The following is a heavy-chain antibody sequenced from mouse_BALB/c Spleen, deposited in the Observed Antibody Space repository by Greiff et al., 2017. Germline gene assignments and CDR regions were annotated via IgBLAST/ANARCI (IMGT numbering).Heavy chain of an antibody. Sequence: VQLQQSGAELVRPGASVTLSCKASGYTFTDYEMHWVKQTPVHGLEWIGAIDPETGGTAYNQKFKGKATLTADKSSSTAYMELRSLTSEDSAVYYCTRGKGNYFDYWGQGTTLTVSS. CDR3: TRGKGNYFDY. V-gene: IGHV1-15*01. CDR1: GYTFTDYE. CDR2: IDPETGGT. J-gene: IGHJ2*01.